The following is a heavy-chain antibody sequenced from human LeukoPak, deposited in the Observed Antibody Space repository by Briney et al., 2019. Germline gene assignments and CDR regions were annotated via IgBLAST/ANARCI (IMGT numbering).Heavy chain of an antibody. J-gene: IGHJ4*02. Sequence: SETLSLTCAVSGGSISSGGYCWGWVRQPPGRGLEWIVYIYPRGRTYYNPSLKSPVTISVARSKTHFSLKLSSVTAADTAVYYCARASPITIHFAYWGQGTLVTVSS. CDR3: ARASPITIHFAY. CDR1: GGSISSGGYC. CDR2: IYPRGRT. D-gene: IGHD3-3*01. V-gene: IGHV4-30-2*01.